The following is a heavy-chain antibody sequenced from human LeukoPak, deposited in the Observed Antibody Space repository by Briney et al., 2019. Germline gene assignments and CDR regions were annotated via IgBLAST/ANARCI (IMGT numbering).Heavy chain of an antibody. CDR3: ARPRRIQGAQPFDY. CDR1: GGTFSSYA. V-gene: IGHV1-69*01. D-gene: IGHD3-10*01. J-gene: IGHJ4*02. Sequence: SVKVSCKASGGTFSSYAISWVRQAPGQGLEWMGGIIPIFGAANYAQKFQGRVTITADESTSTAYMELSGLRSEDTAVYYCARPRRIQGAQPFDYWGQGTLVTVSS. CDR2: IIPIFGAA.